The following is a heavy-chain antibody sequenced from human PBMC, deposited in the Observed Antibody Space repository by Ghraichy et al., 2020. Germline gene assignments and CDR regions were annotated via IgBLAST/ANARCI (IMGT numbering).Heavy chain of an antibody. CDR3: ARVIVVVPAASQPLDY. J-gene: IGHJ4*02. V-gene: IGHV1-2*02. CDR1: GYTFTGYY. Sequence: ASVKVSCKASGYTFTGYYMHWVRQAPGQGLEWMGWINPNSGGTNYAQKFQGRVTMTRDTSISPAYMELSRLRSDDTAVYYCARVIVVVPAASQPLDYWGQGTLVTVSS. D-gene: IGHD2-2*01. CDR2: INPNSGGT.